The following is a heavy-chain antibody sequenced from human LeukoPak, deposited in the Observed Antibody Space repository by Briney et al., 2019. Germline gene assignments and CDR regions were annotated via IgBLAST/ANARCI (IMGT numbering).Heavy chain of an antibody. D-gene: IGHD3-22*01. V-gene: IGHV3-33*01. CDR1: GFTFSSYG. Sequence: GRSLRLSCAASGFTFSSYGMHWARQAPGKGLAWVAVIWYDGSNKDYAASVKGRFTISRDNSKNTLYLQMNSLRAEDTAVYYCARGPLYYYDSSGYYCSYWGQGTLVTVSS. J-gene: IGHJ4*02. CDR3: ARGPLYYYDSSGYYCSY. CDR2: IWYDGSNK.